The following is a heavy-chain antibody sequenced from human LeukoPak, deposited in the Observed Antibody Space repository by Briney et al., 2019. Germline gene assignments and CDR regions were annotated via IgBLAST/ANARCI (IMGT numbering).Heavy chain of an antibody. CDR1: GFTVSSTY. CDR2: IYSGGNI. J-gene: IGHJ4*02. V-gene: IGHV3-53*01. CDR3: ASRHCSGGGCYFAGADPFDY. D-gene: IGHD2-15*01. Sequence: PGGSLRLSCAASGFTVSSTYMSWVRQAPGKGLEWVSVIYSGGNIYYIDSVMGRFTISRDTSKNTLYLQMNSLRAEDTAVYYCASRHCSGGGCYFAGADPFDYWGQGTLVTVSS.